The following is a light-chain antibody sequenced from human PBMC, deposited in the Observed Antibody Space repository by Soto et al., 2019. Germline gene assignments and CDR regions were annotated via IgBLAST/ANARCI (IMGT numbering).Light chain of an antibody. V-gene: IGKV1-5*01. Sequence: DIQMTQSPSTLSASVGDGVTITCRASQSISNWLAWYQQKPGKAPTLLIYDVSRLESGVPSRFSGSGSGTAFTLTVNSLQPDDFATYYCQRYDTYYTFSQGTKVAIK. CDR2: DVS. J-gene: IGKJ2*01. CDR3: QRYDTYYT. CDR1: QSISNW.